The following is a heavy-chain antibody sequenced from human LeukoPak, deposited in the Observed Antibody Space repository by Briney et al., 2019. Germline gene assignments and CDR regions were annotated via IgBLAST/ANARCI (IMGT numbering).Heavy chain of an antibody. CDR2: ISYDGSNK. Sequence: GGSLRLSCAASGFTLDVYGIHWVRQAPGKGLQWVALISYDGSNKYYADSVKGRFTISRDNSKNTLYLQMNSLRAEDTAVYYCARPRGAAAGTLGFDPWGQGTLVTVSS. D-gene: IGHD6-13*01. J-gene: IGHJ5*02. CDR3: ARPRGAAAGTLGFDP. V-gene: IGHV3-30*03. CDR1: GFTLDVYG.